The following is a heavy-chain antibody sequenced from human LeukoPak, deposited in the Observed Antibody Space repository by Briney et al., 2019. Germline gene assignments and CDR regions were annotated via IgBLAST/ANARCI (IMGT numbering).Heavy chain of an antibody. CDR1: GFTFSSYA. V-gene: IGHV3-30-3*01. D-gene: IGHD1-26*01. CDR2: ISYDGSNK. CDR3: ARVGATRHYFDY. J-gene: IGHJ4*02. Sequence: GGSLRLSCAASGFTFSSYAMHWVRQAPGKGLEWVAVISYDGSNKYYADSVKGRFTISRDNSKNTLYLQMNSLRAEDTAVYYCARVGATRHYFDYWGQGTLVTVSS.